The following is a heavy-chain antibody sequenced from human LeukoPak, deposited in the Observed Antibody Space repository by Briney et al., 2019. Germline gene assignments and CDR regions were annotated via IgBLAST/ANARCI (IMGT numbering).Heavy chain of an antibody. D-gene: IGHD5-18*01. V-gene: IGHV3-23*01. J-gene: IGHJ4*02. CDR3: ARDGGYSYGYPYFDY. CDR1: GFTFSSYA. CDR2: ISGSGGRT. Sequence: GGSLRLSCAASGFTFSSYAMNWVRQAPGKGLEWVSVISGSGGRTSYADSVKGRFTISRDNAKNSLYLQMNSLRAEDTAVYYCARDGGYSYGYPYFDYWGQGTLVTVSS.